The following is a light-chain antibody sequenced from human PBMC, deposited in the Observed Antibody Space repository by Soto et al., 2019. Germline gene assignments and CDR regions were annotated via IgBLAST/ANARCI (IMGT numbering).Light chain of an antibody. CDR3: QQSYSPPWT. J-gene: IGKJ1*01. CDR2: SAS. V-gene: IGKV1-39*01. Sequence: DIQMTQSPSSLSASVGDRVTITCRASQSISTSLNWYQQKPGKAPEFLIYSASSLQSGVPSRFSGSGSGTDFTLTINSLQPEDFETYYCQQSYSPPWTFGQGTKVEIK. CDR1: QSISTS.